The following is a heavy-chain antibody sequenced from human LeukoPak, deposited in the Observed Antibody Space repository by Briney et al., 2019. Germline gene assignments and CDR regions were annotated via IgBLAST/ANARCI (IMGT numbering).Heavy chain of an antibody. CDR3: ARAGGWAYCGNDCYSHAFDS. D-gene: IGHD2-21*01. Sequence: GGSLRLSCAASGFTFSSYDMHWVRQATGKGLEWVSAIGTAGDTYYPGSVKGRFTISRDNAKNSLYLQMNSLRAEDTAVYFCARAGGWAYCGNDCYSHAFDSWGQGTMVTVSS. CDR2: IGTAGDT. V-gene: IGHV3-13*01. CDR1: GFTFSSYD. J-gene: IGHJ3*02.